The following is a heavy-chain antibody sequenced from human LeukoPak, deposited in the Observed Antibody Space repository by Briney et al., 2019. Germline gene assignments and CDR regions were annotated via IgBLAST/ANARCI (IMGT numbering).Heavy chain of an antibody. CDR1: GYTFTGYY. V-gene: IGHV1-2*06. D-gene: IGHD7-27*01. Sequence: ASVKVSCKASGYTFTGYYMHWVRQAPGQGLEWMGRINPNSGGTNYAQKFQGRVTVTRDTSISSAYMELSRLRSDDTAVYYCASLTGDGENFDYWGQGTLVTVSS. CDR3: ASLTGDGENFDY. J-gene: IGHJ4*02. CDR2: INPNSGGT.